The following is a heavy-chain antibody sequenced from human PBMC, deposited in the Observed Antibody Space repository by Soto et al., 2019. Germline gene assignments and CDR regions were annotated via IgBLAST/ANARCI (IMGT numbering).Heavy chain of an antibody. V-gene: IGHV4-59*01. CDR2: IYASGSP. CDR1: GGSISVYY. Sequence: SETLSLTCTISGGSISVYYWSWVRQPPGHELEWIGYIYASGSPYYNPSLRSRVTISADTSKNQISLKLTSPTAADTAMYYCVREPWGFSGTWYDYWGQGTLVTVSS. CDR3: VREPWGFSGTWYDY. J-gene: IGHJ4*02. D-gene: IGHD6-13*01.